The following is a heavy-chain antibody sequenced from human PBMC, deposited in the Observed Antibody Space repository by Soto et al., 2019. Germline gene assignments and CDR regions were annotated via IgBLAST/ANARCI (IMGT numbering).Heavy chain of an antibody. J-gene: IGHJ4*02. V-gene: IGHV5-51*01. CDR3: ARHATYYDILSGYYFDY. D-gene: IGHD3-9*01. CDR1: GYSLSTYR. Sequence: XESLKISCKGSGYSLSTYRIGWVRQVPGKGLEWMGIISPGDSDTKYSQSFQGQVTISADKSISTAFLQWNSLKASDTAMYYCARHATYYDILSGYYFDYWGQGTLVTLSS. CDR2: ISPGDSDT.